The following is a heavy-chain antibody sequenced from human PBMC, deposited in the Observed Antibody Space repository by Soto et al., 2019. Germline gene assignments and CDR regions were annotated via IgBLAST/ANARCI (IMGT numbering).Heavy chain of an antibody. J-gene: IGHJ5*02. CDR2: IYHSGST. V-gene: IGHV4-4*02. D-gene: IGHD2-2*01. CDR1: GGSISSSNW. Sequence: KPSETLSLTCAVSGGSISSSNWWSWVRQPPGKGLEWIGEIYHSGSTNYNPSLKSRVTISVDKSKNQFSLKLSSVTAADTAVYYYARGVVPAARGHWFDPWGQGTLVTVSS. CDR3: ARGVVPAARGHWFDP.